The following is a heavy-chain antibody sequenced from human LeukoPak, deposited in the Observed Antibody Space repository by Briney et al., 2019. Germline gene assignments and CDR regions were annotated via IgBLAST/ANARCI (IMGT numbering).Heavy chain of an antibody. J-gene: IGHJ4*02. V-gene: IGHV4-39*01. CDR3: ARLASGDY. CDR1: GGSISSSSYY. Sequence: PSETLSLTCTVSGGSISSSSYYWGWIRQPPGKGLEWIGSIYYSGSTYYNPSLKSRVTISVDTSKNQFSLKLSPVTAADTAVYYCARLASGDYWGQGTLVTVSS. CDR2: IYYSGST.